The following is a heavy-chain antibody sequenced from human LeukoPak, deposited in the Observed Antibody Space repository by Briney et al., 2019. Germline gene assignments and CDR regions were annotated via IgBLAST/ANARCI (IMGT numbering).Heavy chain of an antibody. CDR2: INWNGGST. Sequence: PGGSLRLSCAASGFTFGDYGMSWVRQAPGKGLEWVSGINWNGGSTGYEDSVKGRFTISRDNAKNSLYLQMNSLRVEDTALYYCARDSSVYDSSGLRAFDIWGQGTMVTVSS. CDR3: ARDSSVYDSSGLRAFDI. J-gene: IGHJ3*02. V-gene: IGHV3-20*04. CDR1: GFTFGDYG. D-gene: IGHD3-22*01.